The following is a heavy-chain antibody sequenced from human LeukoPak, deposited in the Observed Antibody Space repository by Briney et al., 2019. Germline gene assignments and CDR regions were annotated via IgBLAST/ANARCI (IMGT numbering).Heavy chain of an antibody. CDR3: ARDSGENYDILTGPGPFDY. D-gene: IGHD3-9*01. Sequence: PGGSLRLSCAASGFTFSDYYMSWIRQAPGKGLEWVSYISSSGSTIYYADSVKGRFTISRDNAKNSLYLQMNSLRAEDTAVYDCARDSGENYDILTGPGPFDYWGQGTLVTVSS. CDR2: ISSSGSTI. V-gene: IGHV3-11*01. J-gene: IGHJ4*02. CDR1: GFTFSDYY.